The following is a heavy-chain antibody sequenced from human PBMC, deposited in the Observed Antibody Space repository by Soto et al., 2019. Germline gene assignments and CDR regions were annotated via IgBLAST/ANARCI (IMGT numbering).Heavy chain of an antibody. V-gene: IGHV3-33*01. Sequence: QVQLVESGGGVVQPGRSLRLSCAASGFTFSNYGMHWVRQAPGKGLEWVAVILNDGSNRYHADSVKERFTISRDNSKNMLYLQMNSLRAEDTALYYCARDDEYSGNGMDVWGQGTTVTVS. CDR1: GFTFSNYG. D-gene: IGHD3-10*01. CDR2: ILNDGSNR. CDR3: ARDDEYSGNGMDV. J-gene: IGHJ6*02.